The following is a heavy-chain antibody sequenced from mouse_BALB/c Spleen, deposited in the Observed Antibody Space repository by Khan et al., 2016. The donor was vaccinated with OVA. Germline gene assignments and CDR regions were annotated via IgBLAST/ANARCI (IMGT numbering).Heavy chain of an antibody. D-gene: IGHD1-2*01. CDR3: ARTARIEY. V-gene: IGHV3-2*02. CDR1: GYSITSGYG. CDR2: ISYSGST. J-gene: IGHJ2*01. Sequence: EVKLLESGPGLVKPSQSLSLTCTVTGYSITSGYGWNWIRQFPGNKLEWMGYISYSGSTNYNPSFKSRISITRDTSKNQFFLQLNSVTTEDTATYYCARTARIEYWGQGTTLTVSS.